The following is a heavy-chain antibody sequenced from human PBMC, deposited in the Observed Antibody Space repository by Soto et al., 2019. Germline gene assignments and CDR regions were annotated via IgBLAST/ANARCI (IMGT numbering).Heavy chain of an antibody. D-gene: IGHD3-10*01. CDR3: AKDVPLLSFGESYDYYGMDV. V-gene: IGHV3-23*01. Sequence: EVQLLESGGGLVQPGGSLRLSCAASGFTFSSYAMSWVRQAPGKGLEWVSAISGSGGSTYYADSVKGRFTISRDNSKNALYLQMNRLRAEDTAVYYCAKDVPLLSFGESYDYYGMDVWGQGTTVTVSS. J-gene: IGHJ6*02. CDR1: GFTFSSYA. CDR2: ISGSGGST.